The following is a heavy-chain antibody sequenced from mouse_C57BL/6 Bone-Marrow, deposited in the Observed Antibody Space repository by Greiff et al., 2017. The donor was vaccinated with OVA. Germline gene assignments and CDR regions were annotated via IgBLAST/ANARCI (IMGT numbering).Heavy chain of an antibody. Sequence: EVKLVESEGGLVQPGSSMKLSCTASGFTFSDYYMAWVRQVPEKGLEWVANINYDGSSTYYLDSLKSRFIISRDNAKNILYLQMSSLKSEDTATYYFARVPLGRRDYFDYGGQGTTLTVSS. J-gene: IGHJ2*01. CDR2: INYDGSST. CDR1: GFTFSDYY. D-gene: IGHD4-1*01. V-gene: IGHV5-16*01. CDR3: ARVPLGRRDYFDY.